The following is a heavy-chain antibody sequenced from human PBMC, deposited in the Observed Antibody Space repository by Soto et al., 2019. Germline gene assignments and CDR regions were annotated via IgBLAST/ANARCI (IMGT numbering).Heavy chain of an antibody. V-gene: IGHV1-69*13. CDR2: IIPIFGTA. J-gene: IGHJ4*02. D-gene: IGHD3-10*01. CDR3: ARDYGSGSYCGY. Sequence: SVKVSCKASGGTFSSYAISWVRQAPGQGLEWMGGIIPIFGTANYAQKFQGRVTITADEFTSTAYMELSSLRSEDTAVYYCARDYGSGSYCGYWGQGTLVTVS. CDR1: GGTFSSYA.